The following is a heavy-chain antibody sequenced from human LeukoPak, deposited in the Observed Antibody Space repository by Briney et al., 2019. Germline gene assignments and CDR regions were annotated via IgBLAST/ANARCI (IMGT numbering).Heavy chain of an antibody. Sequence: SETVSLTCTVSGGSISSGSYYWSWIRQPAGKGLEWIGRIYTSGSTNYNPSPKSRVTISVDTSKNQFSLKLSSVTAADTAVYYCARAGYYAFDIWGQGTMVTVSS. CDR1: GGSISSGSYY. CDR3: ARAGYYAFDI. D-gene: IGHD2-21*01. J-gene: IGHJ3*02. V-gene: IGHV4-61*02. CDR2: IYTSGST.